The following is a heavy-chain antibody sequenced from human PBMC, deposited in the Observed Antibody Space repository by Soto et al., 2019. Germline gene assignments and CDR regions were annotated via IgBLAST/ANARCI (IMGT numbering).Heavy chain of an antibody. J-gene: IGHJ5*02. CDR2: IYCSGST. Sequence: QVQLQESGPGLVKPSQTLSVTCTVSGGSISSGGYYWSWIRQHPGKGLEWIGYIYCSGSTYYNPSLKSRVTISVDTSKNQFSLKLSSVTAADTAVYYCARYGDSSGFDPWGQGTLVTVSP. CDR3: ARYGDSSGFDP. CDR1: GGSISSGGYY. V-gene: IGHV4-31*03. D-gene: IGHD4-17*01.